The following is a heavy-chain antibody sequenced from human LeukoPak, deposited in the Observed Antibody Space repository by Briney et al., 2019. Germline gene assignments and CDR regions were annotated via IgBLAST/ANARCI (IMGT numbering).Heavy chain of an antibody. CDR3: ARGRYSYGPDY. CDR1: GYSISSGYY. CDR2: MYHSGST. Sequence: PSETLSLTCAVSGYSISSGYYWGWIRQPPGKGLDWIASMYHSGSTYYNPSLKSRVTISVDTSKNQFSLKLSSVTAADTAVYYCARGRYSYGPDYWGQGTLVTVSS. J-gene: IGHJ4*02. V-gene: IGHV4-38-2*01. D-gene: IGHD5-18*01.